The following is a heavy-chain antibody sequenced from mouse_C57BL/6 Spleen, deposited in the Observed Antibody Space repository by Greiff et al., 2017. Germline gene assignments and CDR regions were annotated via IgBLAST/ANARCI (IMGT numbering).Heavy chain of an antibody. Sequence: EVQLQQSGPELVKPGASVKISCKASGYTFTDYYMNWVKQSHGKSLEWIGDINPNNGGTSYNQKFKGKATLTVDKSSSTAYMELRSLTSEDSAVYYCARNIYDGYSGYWGQGTTLTVSS. CDR2: INPNNGGT. D-gene: IGHD2-3*01. CDR1: GYTFTDYY. J-gene: IGHJ2*01. V-gene: IGHV1-26*01. CDR3: ARNIYDGYSGY.